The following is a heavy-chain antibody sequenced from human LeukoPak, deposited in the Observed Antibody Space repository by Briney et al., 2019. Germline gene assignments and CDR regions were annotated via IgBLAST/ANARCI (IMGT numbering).Heavy chain of an antibody. CDR2: TRSKAYDGTQ. J-gene: IGHJ3*01. D-gene: IGHD5-24*01. Sequence: PGRSLRLSCTASGFTFGANAMRWDRQAPGEGLEWVGFTRSKAYDGTQDYAGAVTGRFIISTDEYKSMDYPEMDILTTEDKAVYCCARDKMAENDALDVWGQGTMVTVSS. CDR3: ARDKMAENDALDV. CDR1: GFTFGANA. V-gene: IGHV3-49*04.